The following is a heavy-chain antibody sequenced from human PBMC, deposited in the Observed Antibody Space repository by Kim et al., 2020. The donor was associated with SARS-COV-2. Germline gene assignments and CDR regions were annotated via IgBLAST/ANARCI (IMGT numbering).Heavy chain of an antibody. V-gene: IGHV5-51*01. D-gene: IGHD3-10*01. Sequence: GESLKISCKGSGYSFTSYWIGWVRQMPGKGLEWMGIIYPGDSDTRYSPSFQGQVTISADKSISTAYLQWSSLKASDTAMYYCARQRTDGSGAEYFQHWGQGTLVTVSS. CDR3: ARQRTDGSGAEYFQH. CDR1: GYSFTSYW. CDR2: IYPGDSDT. J-gene: IGHJ1*01.